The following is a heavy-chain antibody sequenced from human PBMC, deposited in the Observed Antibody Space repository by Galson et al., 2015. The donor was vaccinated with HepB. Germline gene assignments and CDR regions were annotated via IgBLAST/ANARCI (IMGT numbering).Heavy chain of an antibody. CDR3: ATGVVVVVPAADSRAFDI. D-gene: IGHD2-2*01. Sequence: SVTVSCKVSGSTLTELSMHWVRQAPGKGLEWMGGFDPEDGETIYAQKFQGRVTMTEDTSTDTAYMELSSLRSGDTAVYYCATGVVVVVPAADSRAFDIWGQGTMVTVSS. CDR1: GSTLTELS. J-gene: IGHJ3*02. CDR2: FDPEDGET. V-gene: IGHV1-24*01.